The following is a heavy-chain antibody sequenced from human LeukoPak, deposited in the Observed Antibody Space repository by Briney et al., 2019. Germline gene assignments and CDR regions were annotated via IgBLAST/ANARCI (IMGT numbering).Heavy chain of an antibody. J-gene: IGHJ4*02. D-gene: IGHD3-10*01. CDR3: ATSRIYGSGSDY. CDR2: IIPIFGTA. CDR1: GYTFTSYG. V-gene: IGHV1-69*05. Sequence: ASVKVSCKASGYTFTSYGISWVRQAPGQGLEWMGGIIPIFGTAKYAQKFQGRVTITTDESTTTAYMELSSLRSEDTAVYSCATSRIYGSGSDYWGQGTLVTVSS.